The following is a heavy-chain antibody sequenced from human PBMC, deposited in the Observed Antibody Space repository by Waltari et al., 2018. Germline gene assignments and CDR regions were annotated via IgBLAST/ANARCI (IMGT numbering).Heavy chain of an antibody. J-gene: IGHJ6*03. D-gene: IGHD3-16*01. Sequence: EVQLVESGGALVQPGGSLRLYCAASGFTFSIYGMNWVRQAPGRGLEWVSHISSSSIPIFYGDSVKGRFTISRDNAKKSLYLEMNSLRDEDTAVYYCVRGTMDVWGKGTTVTVSS. CDR3: VRGTMDV. CDR2: ISSSSIPI. V-gene: IGHV3-48*02. CDR1: GFTFSIYG.